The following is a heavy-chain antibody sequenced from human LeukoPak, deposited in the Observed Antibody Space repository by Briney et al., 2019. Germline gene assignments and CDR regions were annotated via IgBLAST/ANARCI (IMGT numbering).Heavy chain of an antibody. CDR2: IKQDGSEK. CDR1: GFTFSSYW. V-gene: IGHV3-7*01. D-gene: IGHD6-13*01. Sequence: PGGSLRLSCAASGFTFSSYWMSWVRQAPGKGLEWVASIKQDGSEKDYADSVKGRFTISRDNAKNSLYLQMNSLRAEDTAVNYCAREHNSRSDAFDIWGQGTMVTVSS. J-gene: IGHJ3*02. CDR3: AREHNSRSDAFDI.